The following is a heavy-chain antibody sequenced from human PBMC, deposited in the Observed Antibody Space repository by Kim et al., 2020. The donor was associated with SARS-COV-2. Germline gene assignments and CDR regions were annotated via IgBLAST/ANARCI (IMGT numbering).Heavy chain of an antibody. Sequence: SETLSLTCNVSGISITSGYSWGWIRQSPGRGLEWIATMFHSGTSYYNPSLKTRVTISLDTSTNQVSLPLTSATAADPATYYFTKVDRHLFTDSGQ. CDR1: GISITSGYS. V-gene: IGHV4-38-2*02. J-gene: IGHJ1*01. CDR2: MFHSGTS. CDR3: TKVDRHLFTD.